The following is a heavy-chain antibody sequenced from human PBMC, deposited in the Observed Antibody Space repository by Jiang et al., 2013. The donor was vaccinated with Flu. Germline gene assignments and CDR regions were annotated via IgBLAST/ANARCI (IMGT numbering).Heavy chain of an antibody. CDR2: IIPIFGTA. V-gene: IGHV1-69*01. D-gene: IGHD6-13*01. CDR1: GGTFSSYA. CDR3: ARAVVSAAAGTGNYYYYGMDV. Sequence: GGTFSSYAISWVRQAPGQGLEWMGGIIPIFGTANYAQKFQGRVTITADESTSTAYMELSSLRSEDTAVYYCARAVVSAAAGTGNYYYYGMDVWGQGTTVTVSS. J-gene: IGHJ6*02.